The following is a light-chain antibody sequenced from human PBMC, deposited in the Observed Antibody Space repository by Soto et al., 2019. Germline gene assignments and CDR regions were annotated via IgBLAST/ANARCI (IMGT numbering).Light chain of an antibody. CDR3: RSYTSSSTHVV. J-gene: IGLJ2*01. CDR1: SSDIGGYNY. V-gene: IGLV2-14*01. CDR2: DVS. Sequence: QSALTQPASVSGSPGQSITISCTGTSSDIGGYNYVSWYQQHPGKALKIMIYDVSNRPSGVSNRFSGSKSGNTASLTISVLQAEDEADYYCRSYTSSSTHVVFGGGTKLTVL.